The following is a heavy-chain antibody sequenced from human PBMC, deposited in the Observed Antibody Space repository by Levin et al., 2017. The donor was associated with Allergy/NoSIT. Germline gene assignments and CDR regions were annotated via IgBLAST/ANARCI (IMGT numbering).Heavy chain of an antibody. V-gene: IGHV3-23*01. Sequence: LSLTCVASGFTFSSYAMTWVRQAPGKGLDWVSSITAIGGGSTYYADSVKGRFTISRDNSRNTLHLQMNSLRAEDTAIYYCAKDPGVAAAPQGWAFDFWGPGTMVTVSS. D-gene: IGHD2-2*01. CDR2: ITAIGGGST. CDR1: GFTFSSYA. J-gene: IGHJ3*01. CDR3: AKDPGVAAAPQGWAFDF.